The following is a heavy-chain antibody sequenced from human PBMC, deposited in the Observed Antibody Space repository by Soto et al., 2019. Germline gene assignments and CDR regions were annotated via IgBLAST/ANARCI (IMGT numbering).Heavy chain of an antibody. CDR2: ISAYNGNT. CDR1: GYTFTSYG. Sequence: ASVKVSCKASGYTFTSYGISWVRQAPGQGLEWMGWISAYNGNTNYAQKLQGRVTMTTDTSTSTAYMELRSLRSDDTAVYYCARDRVDTAMAKGTVYYYYGMDVWGQGTTVTVSS. D-gene: IGHD5-18*01. J-gene: IGHJ6*02. V-gene: IGHV1-18*01. CDR3: ARDRVDTAMAKGTVYYYYGMDV.